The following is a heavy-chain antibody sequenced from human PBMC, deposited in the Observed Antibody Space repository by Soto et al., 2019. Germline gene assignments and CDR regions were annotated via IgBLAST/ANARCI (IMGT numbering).Heavy chain of an antibody. V-gene: IGHV1-46*01. CDR1: GYTFSNYY. Sequence: ASVKVSCKASGYTFSNYYLHWVRQAPGQGLEWMGIINPSDGNTTYAQKFQGRVTMTRNNSTSTSYIKLSSLNSEDTAVYYCARVMLGGHSDYWGQGTLVTVSS. CDR3: ARVMLGGHSDY. J-gene: IGHJ4*02. D-gene: IGHD2-15*01. CDR2: INPSDGNT.